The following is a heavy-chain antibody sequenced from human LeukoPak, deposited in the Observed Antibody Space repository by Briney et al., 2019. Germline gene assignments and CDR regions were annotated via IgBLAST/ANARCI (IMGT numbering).Heavy chain of an antibody. CDR1: GFTFSSYG. V-gene: IGHV3-30*18. Sequence: GASLRLSCAASGFTFSSYGMHWVRQAPGKGLEWVAVISYDGSNKYYADSVKGRFTISRDNSKNTLYLQMNSLRAEDTAVYCCAKGTGYDYWGQGTLVTVSS. CDR3: AKGTGYDY. J-gene: IGHJ4*02. D-gene: IGHD7-27*01. CDR2: ISYDGSNK.